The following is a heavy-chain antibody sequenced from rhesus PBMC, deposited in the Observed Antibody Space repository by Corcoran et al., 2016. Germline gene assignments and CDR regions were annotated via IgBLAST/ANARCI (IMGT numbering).Heavy chain of an antibody. CDR1: GFTFRSNG. D-gene: IGHD1-1*01. CDR2: INTKGGGV. J-gene: IGHJ4*01. CDR3: ARDHRWAIDY. Sequence: EVKLVESGGGLVQTGGSLRVSCAASGFTFRSNGLTWARQAPGKGMEWGAGINTKGGGVWYAESVNGRFTISRENAQNKLSLQMDSLRPEDTGVYYCARDHRWAIDYWGQGLLVTVSS. V-gene: IGHV3-22*01.